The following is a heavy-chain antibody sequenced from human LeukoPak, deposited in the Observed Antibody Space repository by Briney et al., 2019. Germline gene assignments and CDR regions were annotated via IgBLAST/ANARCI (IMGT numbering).Heavy chain of an antibody. J-gene: IGHJ6*02. CDR2: ISSSSSYI. CDR3: ARVLTEYCTNGVCPNPYYYYYGMDV. Sequence: GGSLRLSCAASGFTFSSYSMNWVRQAPGKGLEWVSSISSSSSYIYYADSVKGRFTISRDNAKNSLYLQMNSLRAEDTAVYYCARVLTEYCTNGVCPNPYYYYYGMDVWGQGTTVTVSS. V-gene: IGHV3-21*01. CDR1: GFTFSSYS. D-gene: IGHD2-8*01.